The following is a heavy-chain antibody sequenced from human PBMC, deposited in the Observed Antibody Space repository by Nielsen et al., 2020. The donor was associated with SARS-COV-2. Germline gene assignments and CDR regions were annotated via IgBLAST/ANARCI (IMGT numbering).Heavy chain of an antibody. D-gene: IGHD3-9*01. J-gene: IGHJ6*02. V-gene: IGHV3-30*18. Sequence: VRQAPGQGLQWVAVISYDATFHDYVDSVKGRFTISRDNSKNTLYLQMNSLRAEDTAVYYCAKDPTYYDILTGYYYYYGMDVWGQGTTVTVSS. CDR2: ISYDATFH. CDR3: AKDPTYYDILTGYYYYYGMDV.